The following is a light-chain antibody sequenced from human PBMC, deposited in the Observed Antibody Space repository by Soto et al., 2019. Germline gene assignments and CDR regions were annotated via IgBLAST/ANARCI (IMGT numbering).Light chain of an antibody. CDR2: EVN. Sequence: QSVLTQPPSASGSPGQSVTISCTGTSSDVGGYNYVSWYQHHPGKAPKLMIYEVNKRPSGVSDRFSGSKSGNTASLTVSGLQAGDEADYYCRSYAGSNSVGVFGGGTKLTVL. CDR1: SSDVGGYNY. CDR3: RSYAGSNSVGV. V-gene: IGLV2-8*01. J-gene: IGLJ2*01.